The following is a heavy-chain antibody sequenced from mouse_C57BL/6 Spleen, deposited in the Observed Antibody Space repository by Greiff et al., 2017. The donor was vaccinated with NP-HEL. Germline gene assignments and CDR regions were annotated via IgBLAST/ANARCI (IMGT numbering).Heavy chain of an antibody. V-gene: IGHV1-18*01. J-gene: IGHJ4*01. D-gene: IGHD1-1*02. CDR2: INPNNGGT. Sequence: EVQLQQSGPELVKPGASVKIPCKASGYTFTDYNMDWVKQSHGKSLEWIGDINPNNGGTIYNQKFKGKATLTVDKSSSTAYMELRSLTSEDTAVYYCARAGLVGNPRYYAMDYWGQGTSVTVSS. CDR1: GYTFTDYN. CDR3: ARAGLVGNPRYYAMDY.